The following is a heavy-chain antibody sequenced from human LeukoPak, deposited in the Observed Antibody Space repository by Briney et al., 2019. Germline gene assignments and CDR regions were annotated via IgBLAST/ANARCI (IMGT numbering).Heavy chain of an antibody. V-gene: IGHV4-4*07. CDR3: ARDAVTTPYYYYMDV. J-gene: IGHJ6*03. D-gene: IGHD4-11*01. CDR1: GGSISSYY. Sequence: SSETLSLTCTVSGGSISSYYWSWIRQPAGKGLEWIGRIYTSGSTNYNPSLKSRVTMSVDTSKNQFSLKLSSVTAADTAVYYCARDAVTTPYYYYMDVWGKGTTVTVSS. CDR2: IYTSGST.